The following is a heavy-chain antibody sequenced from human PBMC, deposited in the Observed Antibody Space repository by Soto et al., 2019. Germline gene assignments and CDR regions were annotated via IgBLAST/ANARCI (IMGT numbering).Heavy chain of an antibody. CDR3: VRVEMYAGEFTPTSDR. D-gene: IGHD2-8*01. V-gene: IGHV4-39*01. CDR2: IYYTGNT. Sequence: SETLSLTCTVSGDSLRSSYHYWGWIRQLPGKGLEWIGSIYYTGNTYYNPSLKSRVSISVDMATNEISQRLRAESVADTAVYYCVRVEMYAGEFTPTSDRWGQGAMVTVYS. CDR1: GDSLRSSYHY. J-gene: IGHJ5*02.